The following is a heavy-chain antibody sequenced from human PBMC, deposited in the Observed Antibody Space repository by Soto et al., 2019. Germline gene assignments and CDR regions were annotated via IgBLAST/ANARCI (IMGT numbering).Heavy chain of an antibody. CDR2: ISGSGGST. CDR3: AKDRGYSGYGADY. J-gene: IGHJ4*02. V-gene: IGHV3-23*01. CDR1: GFTFSSYA. Sequence: GGSLRLSCAASGFTFSSYAMSWVRQAPGKGLEWVSAISGSGGSTYYADSVKGRFTISRGNSKNTLYLQMNSLRAEDTAVYYCAKDRGYSGYGADYWGQGTLVTVSS. D-gene: IGHD5-12*01.